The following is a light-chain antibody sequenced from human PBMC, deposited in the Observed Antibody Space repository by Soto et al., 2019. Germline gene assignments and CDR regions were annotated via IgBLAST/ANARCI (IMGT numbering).Light chain of an antibody. CDR2: AAS. V-gene: IGKV3-11*01. CDR1: QSISTY. CDR3: QQYGSSGT. Sequence: EIVLTQSPATLSLSPGDRATLSCSASQSISTYVNWFQQKPGQPPRLLIYAASTRVTGIPDRISGSGSGTDFYLTISSLEPEDSAVYYCQQYGSSGTFGQGTKVEIK. J-gene: IGKJ1*01.